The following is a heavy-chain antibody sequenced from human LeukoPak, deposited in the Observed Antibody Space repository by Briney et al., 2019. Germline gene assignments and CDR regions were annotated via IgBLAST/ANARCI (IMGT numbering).Heavy chain of an antibody. V-gene: IGHV3-11*04. CDR1: GFTFSDYY. CDR2: ISSSGSTT. Sequence: KPGGSLRLSCAASGFTFSDYYMSWIRQAPGKGLEWVSYISSSGSTTYYADSVKGRFTISRDNAKNSLYLQMNSQRAEDTAVYYCARDTDYYDIRGLDYWGQGTLVTVSS. D-gene: IGHD3-22*01. J-gene: IGHJ4*02. CDR3: ARDTDYYDIRGLDY.